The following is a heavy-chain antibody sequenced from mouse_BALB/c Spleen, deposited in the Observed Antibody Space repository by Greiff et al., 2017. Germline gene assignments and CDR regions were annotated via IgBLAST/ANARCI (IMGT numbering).Heavy chain of an antibody. CDR1: GYTFTSYW. V-gene: IGHV1-5*01. D-gene: IGHD1-2*01. CDR3: TRPAESYGYPPWFAY. J-gene: IGHJ3*01. CDR2: IYPGNSDT. Sequence: VHVKQSGTVLARPGASVKMSCKASGYTFTSYWMHWVKQRPGQGLEWIGAIYPGNSDTSYNQKFKGKAKLTAVTSTSTAYMELSSLTNEDSAVYYCTRPAESYGYPPWFAYWGQGTLVTVSA.